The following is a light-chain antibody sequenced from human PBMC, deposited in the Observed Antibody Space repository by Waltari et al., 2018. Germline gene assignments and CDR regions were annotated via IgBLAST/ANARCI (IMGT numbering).Light chain of an antibody. Sequence: QSALTQPASVSGSPGQSITISCTGTSSDVGGYNYVSWYQQHPGKAPILMIYDVSKRPSGVSNRFSCTKSGNTASLTISGLQAEDEADYYCSSYTGSSTWVFGGGTKLTVL. V-gene: IGLV2-14*01. CDR2: DVS. CDR3: SSYTGSSTWV. J-gene: IGLJ3*02. CDR1: SSDVGGYNY.